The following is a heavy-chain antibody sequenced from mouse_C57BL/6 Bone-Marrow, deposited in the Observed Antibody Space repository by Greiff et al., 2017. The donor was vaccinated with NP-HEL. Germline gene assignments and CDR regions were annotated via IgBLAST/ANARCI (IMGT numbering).Heavy chain of an antibody. J-gene: IGHJ1*03. CDR2: INYDGSST. D-gene: IGHD2-2*01. CDR1: GFTFSDYY. V-gene: IGHV5-16*01. Sequence: EVKVVESEGGLVQPGSSMKLSCTASGFTFSDYYMAWVRQVPEKGLEWVANINYDGSSTYYLDSLKSRFIISRDNAKNILYLQMSSMKSEDTATDYCAREDGNDRWYFDVGGTGTTVTVSS. CDR3: AREDGNDRWYFDV.